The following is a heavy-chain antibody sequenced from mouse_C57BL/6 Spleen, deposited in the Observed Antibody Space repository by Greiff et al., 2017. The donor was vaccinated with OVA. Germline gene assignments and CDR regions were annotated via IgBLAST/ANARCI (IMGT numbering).Heavy chain of an antibody. CDR2: ISSGSSTI. V-gene: IGHV5-17*01. D-gene: IGHD1-1*01. CDR1: GFTFSDYG. CDR3: ASDTTVVGAMDY. Sequence: DVMLVESGGGLVKPGGSLKLSCAASGFTFSDYGMHWVRQAPEKGLEWVAYISSGSSTIYYADTVKGRFTISSDNAKITLFLQMTSLRSEDTAMYYCASDTTVVGAMDYWGQGTSVTVSS. J-gene: IGHJ4*01.